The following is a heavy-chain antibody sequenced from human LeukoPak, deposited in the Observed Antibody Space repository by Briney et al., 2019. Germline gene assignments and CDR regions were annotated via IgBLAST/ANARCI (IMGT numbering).Heavy chain of an antibody. D-gene: IGHD1-26*01. CDR1: GFTFSDHY. CDR3: ARDSGSYYIDY. V-gene: IGHV3-72*01. J-gene: IGHJ4*02. Sequence: GGSLRLSCAASGFTFSDHYMDWVRQAPGKGLEWVGRIRNKASSYTTAYAASVKGRFTLSRDDSKNSLYLQMNSRKTEDTAVYYCARDSGSYYIDYWGQGTLVTVSS. CDR2: IRNKASSYTT.